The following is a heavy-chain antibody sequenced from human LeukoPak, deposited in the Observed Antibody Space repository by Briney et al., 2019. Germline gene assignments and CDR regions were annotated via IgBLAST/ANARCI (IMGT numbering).Heavy chain of an antibody. CDR2: IYHSGST. J-gene: IGHJ4*02. Sequence: SETLSLTCAVSGGSISSGGYSWSWIRQPPGKGLEWIGYIYHSGSTYYNPSLKSRVTISVDRSKNQFSLKLSSVTAADTAVYYCARSGRGGYSYGLEAAQYFDYWGQGTLVTVSS. V-gene: IGHV4-30-2*01. CDR3: ARSGRGGYSYGLEAAQYFDY. CDR1: GGSISSGGYS. D-gene: IGHD5-18*01.